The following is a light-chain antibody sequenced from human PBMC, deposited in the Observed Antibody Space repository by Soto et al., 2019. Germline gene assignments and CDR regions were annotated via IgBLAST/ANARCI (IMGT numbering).Light chain of an antibody. V-gene: IGKV1-39*01. Sequence: DIQMTQPPSSLSASVGDIVTITCRASQSISSYLNWYQQKPGKAPKLLIYAASSLQSGVPSRFSGSGSGTDFTLTISSLQPEDFATYYCQQSYSTLAFGGGTKVEIK. J-gene: IGKJ4*01. CDR1: QSISSY. CDR2: AAS. CDR3: QQSYSTLA.